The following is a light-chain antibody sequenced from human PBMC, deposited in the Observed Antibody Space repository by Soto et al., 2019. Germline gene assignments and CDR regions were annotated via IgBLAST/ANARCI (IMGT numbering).Light chain of an antibody. CDR2: LGS. J-gene: IGKJ2*01. Sequence: DIVMTQSPVSLPVSPGEPASISCRSSQSLLHSNGYNYLDWYLQKPGQSPQLLIYLGSNRSSGVPDRYSGRGSGTDFTLKITRVDAEDVGVYYCMQALQTPYTFGQGTKLEIK. V-gene: IGKV2-28*01. CDR1: QSLLHSNGYNY. CDR3: MQALQTPYT.